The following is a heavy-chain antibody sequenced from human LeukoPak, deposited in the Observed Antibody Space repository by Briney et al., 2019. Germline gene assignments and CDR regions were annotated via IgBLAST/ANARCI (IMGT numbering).Heavy chain of an antibody. V-gene: IGHV3-21*01. CDR2: ISSSSSYI. Sequence: GGSLRLSCTASGFTFSSYNMNWVRQAPGKGLEWVSSISSSSSYIYYADSVKGRFTISRDNAKKSLYLQMNSLRAEDTAVYYCARALSIAARLFDYWGQGTLVTVSS. D-gene: IGHD6-6*01. CDR1: GFTFSSYN. J-gene: IGHJ4*02. CDR3: ARALSIAARLFDY.